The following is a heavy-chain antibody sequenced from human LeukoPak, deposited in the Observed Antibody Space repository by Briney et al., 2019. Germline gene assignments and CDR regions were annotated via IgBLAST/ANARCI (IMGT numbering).Heavy chain of an antibody. J-gene: IGHJ4*02. CDR1: GGSISSDY. D-gene: IGHD3-10*01. CDR3: ARTYDSGRPVDH. CDR2: IYYSGST. Sequence: PSETLSLTCTVSGGSISSDYWTWIRQPPGKGLEWIGYIYYSGSTNYNPSLKSRLTISVDTSKNQFSLKLRSVTAADTAVYYCARTYDSGRPVDHWGQGTLVTVSS. V-gene: IGHV4-59*01.